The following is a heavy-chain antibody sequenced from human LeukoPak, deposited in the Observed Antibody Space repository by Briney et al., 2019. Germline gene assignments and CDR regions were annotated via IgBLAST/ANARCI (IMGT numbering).Heavy chain of an antibody. CDR2: IYYSGST. Sequence: GTLSLTCAVSGGSISSYDWSWIRQPPGKGLEWIGDIYYSGSTNYNPALKSRGTISVGTTKNQISLKLSSETAADPAVYYCARSGGQQLVFDYWGQGTLVTASS. CDR1: GGSISSYD. D-gene: IGHD6-13*01. J-gene: IGHJ4*02. CDR3: ARSGGQQLVFDY. V-gene: IGHV4-59*01.